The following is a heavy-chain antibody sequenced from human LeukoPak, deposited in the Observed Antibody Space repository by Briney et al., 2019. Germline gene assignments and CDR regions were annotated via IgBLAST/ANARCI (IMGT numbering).Heavy chain of an antibody. CDR1: GYTFTGYY. J-gene: IGHJ4*02. D-gene: IGHD6-19*01. V-gene: IGHV1-2*02. Sequence: ASVKVSCKASGYTFTGYYMHWGRPAPGQGLEWMGWINPNSGGRNYAQKFQGRVTMPRDTSISTAYMALSRLRSDDTAVYYCARDAKYSCGWYLSWGQGTLVTVSS. CDR2: INPNSGGR. CDR3: ARDAKYSCGWYLS.